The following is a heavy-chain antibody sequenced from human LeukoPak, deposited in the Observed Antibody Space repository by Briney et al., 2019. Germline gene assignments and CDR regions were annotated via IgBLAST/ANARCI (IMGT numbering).Heavy chain of an antibody. V-gene: IGHV4-59*01. CDR2: IYYSGST. D-gene: IGHD2-2*01. CDR3: ARDPGFVVVPAGYMDV. Sequence: PSETLSLTCTVSGASISNYYWSWIRQPPGKGLEWIGYIYYSGSTNYNPSLKSRVTISVDTSKNQFSLKLSSVTAADTAVYYCARDPGFVVVPAGYMDVWGKGTTVTVSS. J-gene: IGHJ6*03. CDR1: GASISNYY.